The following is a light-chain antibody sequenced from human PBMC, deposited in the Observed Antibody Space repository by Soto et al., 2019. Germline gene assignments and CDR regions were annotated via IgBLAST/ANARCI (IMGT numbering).Light chain of an antibody. CDR2: GAS. CDR3: QQYGVSMFT. J-gene: IGKJ2*01. Sequence: DIVMTQSPDSLAVSLGERATINCKSSQSVLYTSNNMNYLAWYRQKPGQAPRLFIYGASARATGIPDRFSGSGSGTDFTLTISGLEPEDFAVYYCQQYGVSMFTFGQGAKLEIK. CDR1: QSVLYTSNNMNY. V-gene: IGKV4-1*01.